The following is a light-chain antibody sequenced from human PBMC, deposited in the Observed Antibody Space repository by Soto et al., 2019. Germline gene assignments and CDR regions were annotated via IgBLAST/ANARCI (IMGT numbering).Light chain of an antibody. Sequence: QSALTQPASVSGSPGQSITISCTGTSSDVNTYNYVSWYQQHPGKAPKTIIYEVSTRPSGVSDRFSGSKSGNTASLTIAGLQAEDDADYYCSSYTTSSTPFVFGSGTKLTVL. CDR3: SSYTTSSTPFV. CDR1: SSDVNTYNY. V-gene: IGLV2-14*01. CDR2: EVS. J-gene: IGLJ1*01.